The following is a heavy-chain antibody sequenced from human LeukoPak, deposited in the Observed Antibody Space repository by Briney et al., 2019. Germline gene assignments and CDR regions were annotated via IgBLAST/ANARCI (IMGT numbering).Heavy chain of an antibody. CDR2: IYYSGST. V-gene: IGHV4-61*08. Sequence: SETLSLTCTVSGGSISSGDYYWSWVRQPPGKGLEWIGYIYYSGSTNYNPSLKSRVTISVDTSKNQFSLKLSSVTAADTAVYYCARGDRMVATYFDYWGQGTLVTVSS. CDR1: GGSISSGDYY. CDR3: ARGDRMVATYFDY. J-gene: IGHJ4*02. D-gene: IGHD5-12*01.